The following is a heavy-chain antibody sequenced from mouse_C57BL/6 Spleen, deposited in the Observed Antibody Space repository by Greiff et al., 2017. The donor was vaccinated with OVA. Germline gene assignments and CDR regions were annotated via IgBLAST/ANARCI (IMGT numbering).Heavy chain of an antibody. CDR1: GYTFTSYW. D-gene: IGHD2-4*01. J-gene: IGHJ2*01. CDR2: IDPSDSYT. CDR3: ARARIYYEYYFDY. Sequence: QVQLQQPGAELVKPGASVKLSCKASGYTFTSYWMQWVKQRPGQGLEWIGEIDPSDSYTNYNQKFKGKATLTVDTSSSTAYMQLSSLTSEDSAVYYCARARIYYEYYFDYWGQGTTLTVSS. V-gene: IGHV1-50*01.